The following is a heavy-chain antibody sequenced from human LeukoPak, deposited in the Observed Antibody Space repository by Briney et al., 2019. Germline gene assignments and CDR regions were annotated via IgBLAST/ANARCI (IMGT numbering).Heavy chain of an antibody. J-gene: IGHJ4*02. D-gene: IGHD3-22*01. Sequence: PGGSLRLSCTASGFPFSSYAMSWDRQAPGKGLEWVSVVSGSGGNTYYADSVKGRFTISRDNSKNTLYLQMNSLRVEDTAVYYCAKSDYYDSSGHPSSFEYWGQGSLVTVSS. CDR3: AKSDYYDSSGHPSSFEY. CDR1: GFPFSSYA. CDR2: VSGSGGNT. V-gene: IGHV3-23*01.